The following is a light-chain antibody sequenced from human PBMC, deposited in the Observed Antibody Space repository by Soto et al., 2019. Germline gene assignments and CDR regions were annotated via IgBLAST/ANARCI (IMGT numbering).Light chain of an antibody. V-gene: IGLV2-23*01. CDR2: EGT. J-gene: IGLJ1*01. Sequence: VLTQPAYVSGSPGQSITISCTGTSSDVGSYNLVSWYQQHPGKAPKLMIYEGTKRPSGVSDRFSGSRSGNTASLTISGLQAEDEADYYCCSYASSTTYVFGTGTKVTVL. CDR1: SSDVGSYNL. CDR3: CSYASSTTYV.